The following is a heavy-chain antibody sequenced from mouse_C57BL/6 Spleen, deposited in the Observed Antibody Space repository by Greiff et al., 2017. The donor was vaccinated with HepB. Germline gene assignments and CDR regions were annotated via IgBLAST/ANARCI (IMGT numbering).Heavy chain of an antibody. J-gene: IGHJ2*01. CDR2: IYPRSGNT. Sequence: QVHVKQSGAELARPGASVKLSCKASGYTFTSYGISWVKQRTGQGLEWIGEIYPRSGNTYYNEKFKGKATLTADKSSSTAYMELRSLTSEDSAVYFCARGGGYYYGSSYMYYFDYWGQGTTLTVSS. D-gene: IGHD1-1*01. CDR1: GYTFTSYG. CDR3: ARGGGYYYGSSYMYYFDY. V-gene: IGHV1-81*01.